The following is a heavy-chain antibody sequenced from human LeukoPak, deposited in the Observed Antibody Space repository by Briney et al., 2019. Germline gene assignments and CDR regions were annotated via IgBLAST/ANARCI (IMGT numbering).Heavy chain of an antibody. CDR1: GFTFSAYG. Sequence: PGGSLRLSCAASGFTFSAYGMHWVRQAPGKGLEWLAVISYDGSNKYYADSVKGRFTISRDNSKNTLYLQMNSLRAEDAAVYYCAKGGRWLVQPPFDYWGQGTLVTVSS. D-gene: IGHD5-24*01. V-gene: IGHV3-30*18. CDR2: ISYDGSNK. CDR3: AKGGRWLVQPPFDY. J-gene: IGHJ4*02.